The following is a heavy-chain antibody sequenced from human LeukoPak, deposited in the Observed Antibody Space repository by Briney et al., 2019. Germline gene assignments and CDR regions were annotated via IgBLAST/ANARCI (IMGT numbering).Heavy chain of an antibody. CDR1: GFTFSTYA. V-gene: IGHV3-21*01. CDR2: ISSSSSYI. Sequence: GGSLRLSCAASGFTFSTYAMHWVRQAPGKGLEWVSSISSSSSYIYYADSVKGRFTISRDNAKNSLYLQMNSLRAEDTAVYYCARDLFTGGYGMDVWGQGTTVTVSS. CDR3: ARDLFTGGYGMDV. J-gene: IGHJ6*02. D-gene: IGHD1-14*01.